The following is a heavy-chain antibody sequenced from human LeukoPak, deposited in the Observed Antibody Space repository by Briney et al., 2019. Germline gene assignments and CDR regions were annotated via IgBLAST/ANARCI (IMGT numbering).Heavy chain of an antibody. CDR3: ASSIYDILTGYYSVVNWFDP. CDR1: GGSISSSSYY. CDR2: NYYSGST. J-gene: IGHJ5*02. D-gene: IGHD3-9*01. Sequence: SETLSLTCTVSGGSISSSSYYWGWIRQPPGKGLEWIGSNYYSGSTYYNPSLKSRVTISVDTSKNQFSLKLSSVTAADTAVYYCASSIYDILTGYYSVVNWFDPWGQGTLVTVSS. V-gene: IGHV4-39*01.